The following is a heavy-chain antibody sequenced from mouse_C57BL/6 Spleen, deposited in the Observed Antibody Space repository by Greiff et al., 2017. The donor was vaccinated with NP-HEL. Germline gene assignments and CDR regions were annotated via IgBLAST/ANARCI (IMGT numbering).Heavy chain of an antibody. D-gene: IGHD1-1*01. V-gene: IGHV5-6*01. Sequence: EVMLVESGGDLVKPGGSLKLSCAASGFPFSSYGMSWVPQTPDKRLGGVATISSGGSYTYYPDSVKGRFTISRDNAKNTLYLQMSSLKSEDTAMYYCARHHPTVVAKDYFDYWGQGTTLTVSS. CDR1: GFPFSSYG. J-gene: IGHJ2*01. CDR2: ISSGGSYT. CDR3: ARHHPTVVAKDYFDY.